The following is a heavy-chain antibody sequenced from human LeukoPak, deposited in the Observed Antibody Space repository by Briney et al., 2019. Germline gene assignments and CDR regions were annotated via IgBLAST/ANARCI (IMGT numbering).Heavy chain of an antibody. CDR3: ARGFPGYYGSGSYYPFDY. CDR1: GGSFSGYY. J-gene: IGHJ4*02. CDR2: ISHSGST. D-gene: IGHD3-10*01. V-gene: IGHV4-34*01. Sequence: SETLSLTCAVYGGSFSGYYWSWIRQPPGKGLEWIGEISHSGSTNYNPSLKSRVTISVDTSKNQFSLKLSSVTAADTAVYYCARGFPGYYGSGSYYPFDYWGQGTLVTVSS.